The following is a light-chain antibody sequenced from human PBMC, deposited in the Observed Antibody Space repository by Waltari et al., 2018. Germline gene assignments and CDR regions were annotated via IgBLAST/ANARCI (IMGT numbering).Light chain of an antibody. J-gene: IGKJ4*01. CDR2: DAS. CDR3: QQRSNWPPLT. V-gene: IGKV3-11*01. Sequence: EIVLTQSPATLPLSPGERATLSCRASQSVSSYLAWYQQKPGQAPRLPIYDASNRATGIPARFSGSGSGTDFTLTISSLEPEDFAVYYCQQRSNWPPLTFGGGTKVEIK. CDR1: QSVSSY.